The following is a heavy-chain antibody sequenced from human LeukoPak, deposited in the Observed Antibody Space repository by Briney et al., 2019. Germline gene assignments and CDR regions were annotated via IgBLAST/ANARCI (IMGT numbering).Heavy chain of an antibody. Sequence: PGGSLRLSCAASGFTFSSYAMSWVRQAPGKGLEWVANIREDGGEKYFADSVKGRFTISRDNAKNSLFLQINSLRAGDTAIYYCARDLTGAGLDYWGQGILVTVSS. CDR1: GFTFSSYA. CDR2: IREDGGEK. J-gene: IGHJ4*02. V-gene: IGHV3-7*03. D-gene: IGHD1-14*01. CDR3: ARDLTGAGLDY.